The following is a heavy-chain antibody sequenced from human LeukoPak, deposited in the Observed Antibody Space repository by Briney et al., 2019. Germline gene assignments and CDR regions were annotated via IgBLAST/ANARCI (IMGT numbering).Heavy chain of an antibody. CDR3: ASLEKDTYCSGGSCYETPGY. D-gene: IGHD2-15*01. J-gene: IGHJ4*02. CDR2: IIPIFGTA. V-gene: IGHV1-69*06. Sequence: GASVKVSCKASGGTFSSYAISWVRQAPGQGLEWMGGIIPIFGTANYAQKFQGRVTITADKSTSTAYMELSSLRSEDTAVYYCASLEKDTYCSGGSCYETPGYWGQGTLVTVSS. CDR1: GGTFSSYA.